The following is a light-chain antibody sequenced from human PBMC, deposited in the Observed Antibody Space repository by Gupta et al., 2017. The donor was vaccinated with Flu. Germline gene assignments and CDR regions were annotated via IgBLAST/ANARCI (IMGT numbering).Light chain of an antibody. CDR1: QTISSW. V-gene: IGKV1-5*03. CDR2: KAT. J-gene: IGKJ4*01. CDR3: QQYNSDPVT. Sequence: PSPLSASVGDRVTITCRASQTISSWLAWYQQKPGKAPKLLIHKATNLQSGVPSEFSGSGSGTEFTLTISSLQPDDFATYYCQQYNSDPVTFGGGTKVEIK.